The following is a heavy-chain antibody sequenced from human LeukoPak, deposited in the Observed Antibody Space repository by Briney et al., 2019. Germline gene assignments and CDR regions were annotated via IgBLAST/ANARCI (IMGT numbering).Heavy chain of an antibody. V-gene: IGHV1-69*13. Sequence: SVKVPCKASGGTFSSYAISWVRQAPGQGLEWMGGIIPIFGTANYAQKFQGRVTITADESTSTACMELSSLRSEDTAVYYCARVKLSHGYSYGYNPYYFDYWGQGTLVTVSS. CDR2: IIPIFGTA. CDR1: GGTFSSYA. J-gene: IGHJ4*02. D-gene: IGHD5-18*01. CDR3: ARVKLSHGYSYGYNPYYFDY.